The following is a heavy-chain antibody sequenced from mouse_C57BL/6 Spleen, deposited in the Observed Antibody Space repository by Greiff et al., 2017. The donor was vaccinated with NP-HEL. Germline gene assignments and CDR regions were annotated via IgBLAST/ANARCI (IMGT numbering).Heavy chain of an antibody. V-gene: IGHV1-82*01. D-gene: IGHD1-1*01. CDR2: IYPGDGDT. J-gene: IGHJ2*01. Sequence: QVQLQQSGPELVKPGASVKISCKASGYAFSSSWMNWVKQRPGKGLVWIGRIYPGDGDTNYNGTFKGKATLTADKSSSTAYMHLSSLTSEDSAVYFCARSFYGSSSFDYWGQGTTLTVSS. CDR3: ARSFYGSSSFDY. CDR1: GYAFSSSW.